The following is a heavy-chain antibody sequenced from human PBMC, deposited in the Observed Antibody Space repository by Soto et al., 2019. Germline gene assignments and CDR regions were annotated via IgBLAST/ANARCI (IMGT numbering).Heavy chain of an antibody. CDR3: ASSYGDFIDY. CDR1: GGSISSYY. CDR2: IYYSGST. V-gene: IGHV4-59*01. J-gene: IGHJ4*02. Sequence: SETLSLTCTVSGGSISSYYWSWIRQPPGKGLEWIGYIYYSGSTNYNPSLKSRVTISVDTSKNQFSLKLSSVTAADTAVYYCASSYGDFIDYWGQGTLVTVSS. D-gene: IGHD4-17*01.